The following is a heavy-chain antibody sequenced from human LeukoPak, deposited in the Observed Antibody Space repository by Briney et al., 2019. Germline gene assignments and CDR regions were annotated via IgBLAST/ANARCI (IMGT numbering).Heavy chain of an antibody. V-gene: IGHV3-21*04. D-gene: IGHD3-22*01. CDR3: AKEGNYYDSSGYYHH. CDR2: ISSSSSYI. J-gene: IGHJ5*02. Sequence: GSLRLSCAASGFTFSSYSINWVRQASGKGLEWVSSISSSSSYIYYADSVKGRFTISGDNSKNTLYLQMNSLRAEDTAVYYCAKEGNYYDSSGYYHHWGQGTLVTVSS. CDR1: GFTFSSYS.